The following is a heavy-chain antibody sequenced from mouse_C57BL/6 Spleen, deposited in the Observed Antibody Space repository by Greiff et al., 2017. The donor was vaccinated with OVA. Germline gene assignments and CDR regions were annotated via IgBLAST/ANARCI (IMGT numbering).Heavy chain of an antibody. J-gene: IGHJ1*03. CDR1: GYSITSGYY. CDR2: ISYDGSN. D-gene: IGHD1-1*01. V-gene: IGHV3-6*01. Sequence: VQLQQSGPGLVKPSQSLSLTCSVTGYSITSGYYWNWIRQFPGNKLEWMGYISYDGSNNYNPSLKNRISITRDTSKNQFFLKLNSVTTEDTATYYCARVVAPPYWYFDVWGTGTTVTVSS. CDR3: ARVVAPPYWYFDV.